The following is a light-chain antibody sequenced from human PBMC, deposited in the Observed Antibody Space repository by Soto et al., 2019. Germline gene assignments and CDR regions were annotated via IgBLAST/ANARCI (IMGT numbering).Light chain of an antibody. J-gene: IGKJ3*01. CDR2: DAS. CDR3: QQFNRYPFT. Sequence: AIQLTQSPSSLSASVGDRVTITCRASQGISSALAWYQQKPGKAPNLLIYDASRLESGVPSRFSGSGSGTDFTLTISRLQPEDFATYYCQQFNRYPFTFGPGTKVDIK. CDR1: QGISSA. V-gene: IGKV1-13*02.